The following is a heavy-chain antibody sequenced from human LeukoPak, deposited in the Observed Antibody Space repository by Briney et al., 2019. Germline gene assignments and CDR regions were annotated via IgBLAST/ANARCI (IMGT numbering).Heavy chain of an antibody. J-gene: IGHJ6*03. CDR2: IYPGDSDT. D-gene: IGHD3-10*01. CDR3: ARRRTGLGSYYMDV. Sequence: GEPLHISGKGSGYSFTSYVIGGARQVPAKGLEWMGIIYPGDSDTPYSPSFQGLVTISADTSISTASLQWSSLKAPHTATYYCARRRTGLGSYYMDVCGKGTTVTVSS. CDR1: GYSFTSYV. V-gene: IGHV5-51*01.